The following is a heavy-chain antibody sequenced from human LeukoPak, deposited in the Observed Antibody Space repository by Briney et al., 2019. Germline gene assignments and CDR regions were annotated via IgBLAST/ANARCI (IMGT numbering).Heavy chain of an antibody. D-gene: IGHD2-21*01. CDR1: GFTFSSYW. CDR2: IKQDGSEK. J-gene: IGHJ6*03. V-gene: IGHV3-7*01. CDR3: ARVHIPGYYYYYDYMDV. Sequence: GGSLTLSCAASGFTFSSYWMSWVRQAPGKGLEWVANIKQDGSEKYYVDSVKGRSTISRDNAKISLYLQMNSLRAEDTAVYYCARVHIPGYYYYYDYMDVWGKGTTVSLSS.